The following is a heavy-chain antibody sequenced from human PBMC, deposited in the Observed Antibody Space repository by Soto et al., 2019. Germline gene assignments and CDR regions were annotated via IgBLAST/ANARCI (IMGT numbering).Heavy chain of an antibody. CDR1: GYSFTSYW. J-gene: IGHJ6*02. V-gene: IGHV5-10-1*01. D-gene: IGHD6-13*01. CDR2: IDPSDSYT. Sequence: GESLKISCKGSGYSFTSYWISWVRQVPGKGLEWMGRIDPSDSYTNYSPSFQGHVTISADKSISTAYLQWSSLKASDTVLYYCASIAAAGNCPYYGMDVWGQGTTVTVSS. CDR3: ASIAAAGNCPYYGMDV.